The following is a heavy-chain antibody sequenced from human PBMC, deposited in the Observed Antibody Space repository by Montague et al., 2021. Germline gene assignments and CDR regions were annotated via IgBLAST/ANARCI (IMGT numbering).Heavy chain of an antibody. V-gene: IGHV3-74*01. Sequence: SLRLSCAASGFRFSSYWMHWVRQAPGKGLLWVSRITLDGSSTTFADSVKGRFTTPRDNAKATLYLQMNSLRVEDTAVYYCARNLASAAPGAFDIWGQGTMVTVSS. CDR1: GFRFSSYW. J-gene: IGHJ3*02. CDR3: ARNLASAAPGAFDI. CDR2: ITLDGSST. D-gene: IGHD6-13*01.